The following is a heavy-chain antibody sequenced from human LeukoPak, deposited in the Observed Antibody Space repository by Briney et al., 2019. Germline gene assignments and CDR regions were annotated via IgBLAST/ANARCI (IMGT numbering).Heavy chain of an antibody. D-gene: IGHD3-16*02. CDR1: GFIFSDYY. CDR2: IKQDGSEK. V-gene: IGHV3-7*04. CDR3: ARGQVVT. Sequence: GGSLRLSCAASGFIFSDYYMSWIRQAPGKGLEYVANIKQDGSEKYYVDSVKGRFTISRDNAKNSLYLQMNSLRAEDTAVYYCARGQVVTWGPGTMVTVSS. J-gene: IGHJ3*01.